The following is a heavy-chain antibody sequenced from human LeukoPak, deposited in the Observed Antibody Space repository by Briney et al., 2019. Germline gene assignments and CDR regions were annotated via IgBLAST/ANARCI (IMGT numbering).Heavy chain of an antibody. Sequence: GGSLRLSCAASGFTFDDYGLSWVRQAPGKGLEWVSGINWNGGSTGYADSVKGRFTISRDNAKNSLYLQMNSLRAEDTALYYCARVTRYMVRGVIINLIFDYWGQGTLVTVSS. CDR1: GFTFDDYG. J-gene: IGHJ4*02. V-gene: IGHV3-20*04. CDR2: INWNGGST. D-gene: IGHD3-10*01. CDR3: ARVTRYMVRGVIINLIFDY.